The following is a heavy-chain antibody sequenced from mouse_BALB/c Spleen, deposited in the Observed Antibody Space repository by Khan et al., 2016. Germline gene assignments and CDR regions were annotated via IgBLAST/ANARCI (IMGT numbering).Heavy chain of an antibody. J-gene: IGHJ3*01. D-gene: IGHD1-1*01. CDR1: GYTFTDYW. CDR2: INPSTGYT. CDR3: ARWSYYYGSSYGWFTY. V-gene: IGHV1-7*01. Sequence: QVQLQQSGAELAKPGASVKMSCKASGYTFTDYWMHWVKQRPGQGLEWIGYINPSTGYTEYNQKFKDKATLTADKYSSTAYMQLSSLTSEDSAVYYCARWSYYYGSSYGWFTYLGQGTLVTVSA.